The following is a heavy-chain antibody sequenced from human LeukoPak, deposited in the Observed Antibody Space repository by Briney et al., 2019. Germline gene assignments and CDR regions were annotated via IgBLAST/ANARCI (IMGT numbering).Heavy chain of an antibody. D-gene: IGHD2-21*01. V-gene: IGHV4-39*01. J-gene: IGHJ4*02. Sequence: PSEALSLTCSVSGGSISSSSYYWGWIRQSPGKGLEWIVSMYSSGSIYYNPSLKSRVITSADTSRNQFSLKLSSVTATDTAVYYCVRHPTTSGDGWWYFDYWGQGTLVTVSS. CDR2: MYSSGSI. CDR1: GGSISSSSYY. CDR3: VRHPTTSGDGWWYFDY.